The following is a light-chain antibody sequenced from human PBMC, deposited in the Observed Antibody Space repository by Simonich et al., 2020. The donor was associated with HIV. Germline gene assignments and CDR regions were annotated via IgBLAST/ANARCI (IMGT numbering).Light chain of an antibody. V-gene: IGKV3-15*01. Sequence: EIVMTQSPATLSVTPGEAATLPRRASQSVSSNLDWYQQKPGQAPRLLIYGASPRATGIPARFSGSGSGTEFTLTISSLQPDDFATYYCQQYNSYSTWTFGQGTKVEIK. CDR3: QQYNSYSTWT. CDR1: QSVSSN. J-gene: IGKJ1*01. CDR2: GAS.